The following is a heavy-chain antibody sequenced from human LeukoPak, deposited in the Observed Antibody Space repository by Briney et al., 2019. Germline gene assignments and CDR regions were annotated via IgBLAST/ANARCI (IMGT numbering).Heavy chain of an antibody. J-gene: IGHJ4*02. CDR1: GFTFSNYW. D-gene: IGHD4-17*01. V-gene: IGHV4-4*02. Sequence: GSLRLSCAASGFTFSNYWMSWVRQPPGKGLEWIGEIYHSGSTNYNPSLKSRVTISVDKSKNQFSLKLSSVTAADTAVYYCARARLRSGYFDYWGQGTLVTVSS. CDR3: ARARLRSGYFDY. CDR2: IYHSGST.